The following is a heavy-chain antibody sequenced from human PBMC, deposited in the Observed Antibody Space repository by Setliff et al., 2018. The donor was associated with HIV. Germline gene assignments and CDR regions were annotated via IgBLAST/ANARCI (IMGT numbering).Heavy chain of an antibody. CDR2: IYYSGTA. Sequence: SETLSLTCSISDASINSNKYYWVWIRQTPGKGLEWIGSIYYSGTAYYNPSLKSRLIISVDTSKNQFSLNLSSMSAADTAVYFCSRLTRSSSNSYKGRFDPWGQGTLVTSPQ. CDR3: SRLTRSSSNSYKGRFDP. D-gene: IGHD2-15*01. V-gene: IGHV4-39*01. CDR1: DASINSNKYY. J-gene: IGHJ5*02.